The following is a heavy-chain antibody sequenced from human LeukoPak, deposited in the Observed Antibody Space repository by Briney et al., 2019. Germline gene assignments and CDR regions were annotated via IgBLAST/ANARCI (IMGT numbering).Heavy chain of an antibody. D-gene: IGHD3-9*01. J-gene: IGHJ4*02. Sequence: PGGSLRLSCAASGFTFSSYAMSWVRQAPGKGLEWVSAISGSGGSTYYADSVKGRFTISRDNSKNTLYLQMNSLRAEDTAVYYCAKVPAEYDILTGCYFDYWGQGTLVTVSS. CDR3: AKVPAEYDILTGCYFDY. V-gene: IGHV3-23*01. CDR1: GFTFSSYA. CDR2: ISGSGGST.